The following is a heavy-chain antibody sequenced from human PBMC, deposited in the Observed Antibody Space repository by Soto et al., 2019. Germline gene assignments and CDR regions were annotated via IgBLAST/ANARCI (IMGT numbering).Heavy chain of an antibody. J-gene: IGHJ4*02. Sequence: SETLSLTCTVSGGSISSSSYYWGWIRQPPGKGLEWIGSIYYSGSTYYNPSLKSRVTISVDTSKNQFSLKLSSVTAADTAVYYCARHTYIWGSYRRPNYFDYWGQGTLVTVSS. CDR1: GGSISSSSYY. CDR2: IYYSGST. V-gene: IGHV4-39*01. D-gene: IGHD3-16*02. CDR3: ARHTYIWGSYRRPNYFDY.